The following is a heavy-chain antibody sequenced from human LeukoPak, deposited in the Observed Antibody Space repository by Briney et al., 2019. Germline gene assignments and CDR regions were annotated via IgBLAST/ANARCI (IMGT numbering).Heavy chain of an antibody. CDR3: ARGRGVPYYYDSSGYYPADY. D-gene: IGHD3-22*01. CDR2: IYYSGST. Sequence: SETLSLTCTVSGGSISSGGYYWSWIRQHPGKGLECIGHIYYSGSTYYNPSLKSRVTISVDTSKNQFSLKLSSVTAADTAVYYCARGRGVPYYYDSSGYYPADYWGQGTLVTVSS. J-gene: IGHJ4*02. CDR1: GGSISSGGYY. V-gene: IGHV4-30-4*08.